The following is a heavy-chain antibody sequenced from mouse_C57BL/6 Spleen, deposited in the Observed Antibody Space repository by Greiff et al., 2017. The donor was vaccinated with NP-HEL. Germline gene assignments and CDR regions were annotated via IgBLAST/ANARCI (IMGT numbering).Heavy chain of an antibody. V-gene: IGHV5-17*01. CDR2: ISSGSSTI. CDR1: GFTFSDYG. Sequence: EVMLVESGGGLVKPGGSLKLSCAASGFTFSDYGMHWVRQAPEKGLEWVAYISSGSSTIYYADTVKGRFTISRDNAKNTLFLQMTSLRSEDTAMYYCATNYGSSYYFDYWGQGTTLTVSS. D-gene: IGHD1-1*01. J-gene: IGHJ2*01. CDR3: ATNYGSSYYFDY.